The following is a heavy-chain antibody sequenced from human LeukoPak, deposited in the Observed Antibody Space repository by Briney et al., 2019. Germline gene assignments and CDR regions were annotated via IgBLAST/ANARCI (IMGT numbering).Heavy chain of an antibody. CDR1: GFTFDDYA. Sequence: GGSLRLSSAASGFTFDDYAMHWVRQAPGKGLEWVSGISWNSGSIGYADSVKGRFTISRDNAKNSLYLQMNSLRAEDTALYYCAKALDDFWSGYHFDYWGQGTLVTVSS. D-gene: IGHD3-3*01. J-gene: IGHJ4*02. CDR3: AKALDDFWSGYHFDY. V-gene: IGHV3-9*01. CDR2: ISWNSGSI.